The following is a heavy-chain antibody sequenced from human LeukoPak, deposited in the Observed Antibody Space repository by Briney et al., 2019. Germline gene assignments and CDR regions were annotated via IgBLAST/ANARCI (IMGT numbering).Heavy chain of an antibody. CDR1: GYSFTTYW. J-gene: IGHJ3*02. D-gene: IGHD6-13*01. CDR3: ARPYSSSWYDAFDI. CDR2: IYPGDSET. Sequence: GESLKISCKGSGYSFTTYWIGWVRQMPGKGLEWMGIIYPGDSETRYSPSFQGQVIISADKSTSTAHLQWSSLKASDTAMYYCARPYSSSWYDAFDIWGQGTMVTVSS. V-gene: IGHV5-51*01.